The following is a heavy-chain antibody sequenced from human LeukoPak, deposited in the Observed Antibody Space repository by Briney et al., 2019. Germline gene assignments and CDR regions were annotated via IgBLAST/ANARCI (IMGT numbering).Heavy chain of an antibody. CDR3: AREQYYYGSGSYPFDY. CDR2: INHSGST. Sequence: PSETLSLTCAVYGGSFSGYYWSWIRQPPGKGLEWIGEINHSGSTNYNPSLKSRVTISVDTSKNRFSLKLSSVTAADTAVYYCAREQYYYGSGSYPFDYWGQGTLVTVSS. CDR1: GGSFSGYY. J-gene: IGHJ4*02. D-gene: IGHD3-10*01. V-gene: IGHV4-34*01.